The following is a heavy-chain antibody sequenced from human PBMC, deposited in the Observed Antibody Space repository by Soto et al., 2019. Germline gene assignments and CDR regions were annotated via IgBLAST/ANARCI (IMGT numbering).Heavy chain of an antibody. V-gene: IGHV3-23*01. J-gene: IGHJ1*01. D-gene: IGHD2-21*02. CDR3: ANRDIDSCGGDCYRREYFQH. CDR1: GFTFSSYA. CDR2: ISGSGGST. Sequence: GGSLRLSCAASGFTFSSYAMSWVRQAPGKGLEWVSAISGSGGSTYYADSVKGRFTISRDNSKNTLYLQMNSLRAEDTAVYYCANRDIDSCGGDCYRREYFQHWGQGTLVTVSS.